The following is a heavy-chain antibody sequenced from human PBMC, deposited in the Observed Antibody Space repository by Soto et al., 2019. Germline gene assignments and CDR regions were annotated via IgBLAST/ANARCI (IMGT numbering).Heavy chain of an antibody. CDR2: ISHDGSNK. J-gene: IGHJ6*02. CDR1: GFTFSSYD. CDR3: ARAIVMGSDSYYYGLDV. Sequence: QVQLVESGGGVVQPGTSLRLSCVVSGFTFSSYDMHWARRAPGKGLEWVAVISHDGSNKYNADSMKGRFTISRDNSKNTLYLQVNSPRVEDTAVYYCARAIVMGSDSYYYGLDVWGQGTTVTVSS. D-gene: IGHD2-15*01. V-gene: IGHV3-30-3*01.